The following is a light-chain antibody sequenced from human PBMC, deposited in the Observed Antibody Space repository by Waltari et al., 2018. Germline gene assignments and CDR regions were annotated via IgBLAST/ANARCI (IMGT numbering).Light chain of an antibody. CDR1: QSVSSY. CDR3: QQRSSWPSIT. V-gene: IGKV3-11*01. Sequence: EIVLTQFPATLSLSPEESATLSCRASQSVSSYLAWYQQKPGQAPRLLIYDASNRATGIPARFSGSGSGTDFTLTISSLEPEDFAVYYCQQRSSWPSITFGQGTRLEIK. CDR2: DAS. J-gene: IGKJ5*01.